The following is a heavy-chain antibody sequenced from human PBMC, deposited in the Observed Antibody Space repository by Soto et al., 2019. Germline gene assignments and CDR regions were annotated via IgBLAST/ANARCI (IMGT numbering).Heavy chain of an antibody. J-gene: IGHJ6*02. CDR3: ASTRGSGGYGDYVIFPPAQYYHYYGMDV. CDR2: INAGNGNT. CDR1: GYTFTTYA. D-gene: IGHD4-17*01. Sequence: QVQLVQSGAEVKKPGASVKVSCKASGYTFTTYAMHWVRQAPGQRLEWMGWINAGNGNTKYSQKFPCRVKINSAKSTRTAYMARSSRRPDDTAVYYCASTRGSGGYGDYVIFPPAQYYHYYGMDVWGQGTTVTVSS. V-gene: IGHV1-3*01.